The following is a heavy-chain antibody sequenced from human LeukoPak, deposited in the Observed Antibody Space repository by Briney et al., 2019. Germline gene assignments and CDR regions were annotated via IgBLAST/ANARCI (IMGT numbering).Heavy chain of an antibody. V-gene: IGHV3-74*01. CDR3: ATSRTFDY. J-gene: IGHJ4*02. CDR2: INSDGSST. D-gene: IGHD2-2*01. Sequence: GSLRLSCEVSGFIFSSYWMHWVRQAPGKGLVWVSRINSDGSSTSYADSVKGRFTISRDNAKNTLFLQMNSLRSEDTAVYYCATSRTFDYWGQGTLVTVSS. CDR1: GFIFSSYW.